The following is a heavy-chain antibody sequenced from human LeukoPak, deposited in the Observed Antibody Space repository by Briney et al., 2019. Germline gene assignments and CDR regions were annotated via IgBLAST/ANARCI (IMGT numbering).Heavy chain of an antibody. D-gene: IGHD6-19*01. V-gene: IGHV3-7*03. Sequence: PGGSLRLSCAASGFILSGYFMSWVRQAPGKGLEWVASIKHDGSEEYYVDSVRGRFTISRDNTKSSLYLQMNSLRAEDTAVYYCAREISGFPDYWGQGTLVTVSS. J-gene: IGHJ4*02. CDR2: IKHDGSEE. CDR1: GFILSGYF. CDR3: AREISGFPDY.